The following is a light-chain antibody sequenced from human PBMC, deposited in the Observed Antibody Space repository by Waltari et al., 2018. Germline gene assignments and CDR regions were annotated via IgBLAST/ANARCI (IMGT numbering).Light chain of an antibody. CDR3: SSYTNSSTWV. Sequence: QSALTQPASVSESPGQSVTISCTGTSSDMGNYNHVSWYQQHPRKAPKLILFEVYYRPSGVADRFSASKSANTASLTITGLQAEDEADYYCSSYTNSSTWVFGGGTSLTVL. J-gene: IGLJ3*02. CDR2: EVY. CDR1: SSDMGNYNH. V-gene: IGLV2-14*01.